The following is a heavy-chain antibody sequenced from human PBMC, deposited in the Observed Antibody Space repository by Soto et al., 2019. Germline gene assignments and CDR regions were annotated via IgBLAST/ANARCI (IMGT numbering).Heavy chain of an antibody. V-gene: IGHV3-48*02. CDR3: ARANGTYYPLN. J-gene: IGHJ4*02. Sequence: EVQLVESGGGLVQPGGSLRLSCAASGFSCSSYSMNWIRQVPGKGLEWISHISSSSGTINYADSVKGRFTVSRDNAKNSLYLQMTRLRDEDSATYYWARANGTYYPLNWGQGTLVAISS. CDR1: GFSCSSYS. CDR2: ISSSSGTI. D-gene: IGHD1-26*01.